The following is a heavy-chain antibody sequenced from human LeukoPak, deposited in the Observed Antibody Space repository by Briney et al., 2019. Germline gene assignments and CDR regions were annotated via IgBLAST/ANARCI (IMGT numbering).Heavy chain of an antibody. CDR3: ARARHPPYYYYYMDV. Sequence: GGSLRLSCATSGFTFNTYFMNWVRQAPGKGLEWVSSISGSSTYIYYADSVKGRFTISRDNAKNSLYLQMNSLRAEDTAVYYCARARHPPYYYYYMDVWGKGTTVTISS. V-gene: IGHV3-21*04. CDR1: GFTFNTYF. J-gene: IGHJ6*03. CDR2: ISGSSTYI.